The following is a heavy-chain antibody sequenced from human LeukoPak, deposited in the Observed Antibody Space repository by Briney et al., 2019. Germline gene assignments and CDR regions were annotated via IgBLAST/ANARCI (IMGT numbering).Heavy chain of an antibody. CDR3: ARGPQWLAYDY. Sequence: RGSLRLSCAASGFTFSTYSMNWVRQAPGKGLEWVSSISGSSDYKYYADSVKGRFTISRDNAKNSLYLQMNSLRVEDTAVYYCARGPQWLAYDYWGQGTLVTVSS. V-gene: IGHV3-21*01. CDR1: GFTFSTYS. CDR2: ISGSSDYK. J-gene: IGHJ4*02. D-gene: IGHD6-19*01.